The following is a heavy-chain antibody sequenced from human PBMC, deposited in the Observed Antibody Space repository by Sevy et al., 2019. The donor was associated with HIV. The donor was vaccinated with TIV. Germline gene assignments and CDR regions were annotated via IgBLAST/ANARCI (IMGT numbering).Heavy chain of an antibody. J-gene: IGHJ4*02. CDR1: GFTFSDHY. CDR3: ATHAGIAAAGRVFDY. Sequence: ALRLSCAASGFTFSDHYMEWVRQAPGKGLEWVGRTRNKADSYTTEYAASVKGRFTISRDDSKNSLYLQMNSLKTEDTAVYYCATHAGIAAAGRVFDYWGQGSLVTVSS. CDR2: TRNKADSYTT. V-gene: IGHV3-72*01. D-gene: IGHD6-13*01.